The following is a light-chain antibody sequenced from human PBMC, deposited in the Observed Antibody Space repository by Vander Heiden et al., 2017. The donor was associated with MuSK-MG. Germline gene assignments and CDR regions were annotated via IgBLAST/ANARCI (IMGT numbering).Light chain of an antibody. Sequence: SFDLSQPRFVSVSPWPTARILCPGDKLGGNYVSWEQQKPGKSPLLLIHQDTKRPSGIPERFSGSNSGNTATLTISGTQPLDEADYYCQAWESNSVVVFGGGTKVTVL. V-gene: IGLV3-1*01. CDR2: QDT. J-gene: IGLJ3*02. CDR1: KLGGNY. CDR3: QAWESNSVVV.